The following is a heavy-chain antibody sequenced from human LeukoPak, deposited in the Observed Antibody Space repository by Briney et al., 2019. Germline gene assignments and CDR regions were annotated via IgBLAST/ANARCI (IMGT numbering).Heavy chain of an antibody. D-gene: IGHD6-13*01. Sequence: SQTLSLTCTVPGGSISSGGYYWSWIRQHPGKGLEWIGYIYYSGSTYYNPSLKSRVTISVDTSKNQFSLKLSSVTAADTAVYYCARSPYSSSWPFDYWGQGTLVTVSS. V-gene: IGHV4-31*03. CDR3: ARSPYSSSWPFDY. CDR1: GGSISSGGYY. J-gene: IGHJ4*02. CDR2: IYYSGST.